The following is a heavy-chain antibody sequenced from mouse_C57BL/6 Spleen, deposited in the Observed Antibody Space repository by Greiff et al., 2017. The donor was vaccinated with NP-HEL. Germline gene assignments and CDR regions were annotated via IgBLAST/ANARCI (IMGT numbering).Heavy chain of an antibody. Sequence: QVQLQQPGAELVMPGASVKLSCKASGYTFTSYWMHWVKQRPGQGLEWIGEIDPSDSYTNYNQKFKGKSTLTVDKSSSTAYMQLSSLTSEDSAVYYCARDSNFDYWGQGTTLTVSS. D-gene: IGHD2-5*01. CDR1: GYTFTSYW. CDR2: IDPSDSYT. J-gene: IGHJ2*01. V-gene: IGHV1-69*01. CDR3: ARDSNFDY.